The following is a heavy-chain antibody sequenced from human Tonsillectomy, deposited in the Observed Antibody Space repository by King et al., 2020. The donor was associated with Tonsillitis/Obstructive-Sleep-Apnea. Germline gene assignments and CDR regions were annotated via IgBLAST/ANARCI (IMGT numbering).Heavy chain of an antibody. J-gene: IGHJ6*03. Sequence: VQLQESGPGLVKPSGTLSLTCAVSGGSISRSNCWSWVRQPPGKGLEWIVEIYHSGSTNYNPSLKIRVTISVDKSKNQFSVKLCAVTAADTAVYYCARMGCSSTSCFPKGVYYYMDVWGKGTTVTVSS. CDR3: ARMGCSSTSCFPKGVYYYMDV. CDR1: GGSISRSNC. CDR2: IYHSGST. V-gene: IGHV4-4*02. D-gene: IGHD2-2*01.